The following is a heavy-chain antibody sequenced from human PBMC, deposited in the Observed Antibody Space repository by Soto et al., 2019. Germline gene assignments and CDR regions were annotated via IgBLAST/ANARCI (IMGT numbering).Heavy chain of an antibody. Sequence: PSETLSLTCTVSGGSISSSSYYWGWIRQPPGKGLEWIGSIYYSGSTYYNPSLKSRVTISVDTSKNQFSLKLSSVTAADTAVYYCARHQGGIAAAGTFWFDPWGQGTLVTVSS. D-gene: IGHD6-13*01. CDR1: GGSISSSSYY. V-gene: IGHV4-39*01. J-gene: IGHJ5*02. CDR2: IYYSGST. CDR3: ARHQGGIAAAGTFWFDP.